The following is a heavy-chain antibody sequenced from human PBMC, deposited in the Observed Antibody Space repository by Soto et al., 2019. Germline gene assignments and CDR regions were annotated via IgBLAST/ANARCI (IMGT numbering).Heavy chain of an antibody. Sequence: QVQLQESGPGLVKPSETLSLTCTVSGVSISRYYWSWMRQPPGKGLEWIGCIYYSGTTNYNPSLKSRVTISVDTSKNQISLKLSSVTAADTAVYYCATGGTQASDYWGQGTLVTVSS. CDR1: GVSISRYY. CDR3: ATGGTQASDY. D-gene: IGHD1-26*01. J-gene: IGHJ4*02. V-gene: IGHV4-59*01. CDR2: IYYSGTT.